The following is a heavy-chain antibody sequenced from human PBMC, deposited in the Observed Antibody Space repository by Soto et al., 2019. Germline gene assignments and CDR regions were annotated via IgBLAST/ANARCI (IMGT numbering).Heavy chain of an antibody. CDR2: IRSKAYGGTT. CDR1: GFTFGDYA. CDR3: TRAPLRCSGGSCYSADA. V-gene: IGHV3-49*03. Sequence: GGSLRLSCTASGFTFGDYAMSWFRQAPGKGLEWVGFIRSKAYGGTTEYAASVKGRFTISRDDSKSIAYLQMHNLETEDTAVYYCTRAPLRCSGGSCYSADAWGQGT. J-gene: IGHJ5*02. D-gene: IGHD2-15*01.